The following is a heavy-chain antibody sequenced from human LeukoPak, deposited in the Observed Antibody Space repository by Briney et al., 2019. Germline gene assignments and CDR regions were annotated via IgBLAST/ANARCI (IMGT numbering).Heavy chain of an antibody. V-gene: IGHV3-33*08. CDR3: ARDASHYSLDF. D-gene: IGHD2-15*01. CDR1: GFTFSSYG. Sequence: PGGSLRLSCAASGFTFSSYGMHWVRQAPGKGLEWVAVIWFDGSKKYYADSVKGRFTISRDTSKSTLYLQMDSLRAEDTAVYYCARDASHYSLDFWGQGTLVTVSS. CDR2: IWFDGSKK. J-gene: IGHJ4*02.